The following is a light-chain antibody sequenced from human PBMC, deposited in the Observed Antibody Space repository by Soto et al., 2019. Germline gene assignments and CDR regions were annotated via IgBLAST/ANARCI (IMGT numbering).Light chain of an antibody. CDR3: QSYDSGLPWV. V-gene: IGLV1-40*01. J-gene: IGLJ3*02. CDR1: SSNIGAGYD. Sequence: QSVLTQPPSVSGAPGQRVTISCTGSSSNIGAGYDVHWYQQLPRTAPKLLIYSNNNRPSGVPDRFSGSKSGTSASLAITGLQAEDEATYYCQSYDSGLPWVFGGGTKLTVL. CDR2: SNN.